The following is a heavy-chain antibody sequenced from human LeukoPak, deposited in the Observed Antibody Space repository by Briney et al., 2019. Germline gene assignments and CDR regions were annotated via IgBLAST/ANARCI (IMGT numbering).Heavy chain of an antibody. D-gene: IGHD3-10*01. CDR1: GFTFSNYA. V-gene: IGHV3-23*01. Sequence: GGSLRLSCVASGFTFSNYAMSWVRQAPGPGLEWLSAISGGGGSTNYADSVKGRFTISRDNAKNTVYLQMNSLRDVDTAVYYCAKHRGAIAMIRGVTIPFDPWGQGTLVTVSS. CDR2: ISGGGGST. CDR3: AKHRGAIAMIRGVTIPFDP. J-gene: IGHJ5*02.